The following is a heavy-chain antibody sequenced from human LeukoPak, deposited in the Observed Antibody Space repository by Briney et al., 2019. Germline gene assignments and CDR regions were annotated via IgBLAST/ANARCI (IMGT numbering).Heavy chain of an antibody. J-gene: IGHJ4*01. CDR3: AKPSGSGVDY. CDR2: ISSSSSYI. D-gene: IGHD1-26*01. Sequence: GGSLRLSCAASGFTFSSYSMNWVRQAPGKGLEWVSSISSSSSYIYYADSVKGRFTISRDNAKNTLYLQMNSVRSEDAALYYCAKPSGSGVDYWGQGTRVTVSS. CDR1: GFTFSSYS. V-gene: IGHV3-21*01.